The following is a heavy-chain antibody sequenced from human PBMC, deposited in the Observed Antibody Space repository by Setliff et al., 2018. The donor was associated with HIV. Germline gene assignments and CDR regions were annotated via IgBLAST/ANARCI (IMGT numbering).Heavy chain of an antibody. CDR2: VSPSGST. J-gene: IGHJ6*03. CDR1: GGSISSDY. D-gene: IGHD6-19*01. V-gene: IGHV4-4*07. CDR3: ARSNSGSGTGSGYYFHMGV. Sequence: SETLSLTCTVSGGSISSDYWNWVRQPAGKGLEWIGRVSPSGSTNYSPSLKSRVTISIDTSKQFSLNVRSLTAADTAVYYCARSNSGSGTGSGYYFHMGVWGKGTTVTVSS.